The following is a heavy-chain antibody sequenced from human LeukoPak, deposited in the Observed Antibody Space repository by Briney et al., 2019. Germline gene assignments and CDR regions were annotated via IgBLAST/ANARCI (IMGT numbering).Heavy chain of an antibody. J-gene: IGHJ5*02. Sequence: GGSLRLSCAASGFTFSSYSMNWVRQAPGKGLEWVSYISSSSSTIYYADSVKGRFTISRDNAKNSLYLQMNSLRAEDTAVYYCASGLLMNTVTITFDPWGQGTLVTVSS. CDR3: ASGLLMNTVTITFDP. CDR2: ISSSSSTI. V-gene: IGHV3-48*01. D-gene: IGHD4-17*01. CDR1: GFTFSSYS.